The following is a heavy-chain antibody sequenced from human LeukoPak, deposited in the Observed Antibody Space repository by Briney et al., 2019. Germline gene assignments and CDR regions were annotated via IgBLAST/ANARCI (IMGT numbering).Heavy chain of an antibody. V-gene: IGHV3-33*01. D-gene: IGHD6-19*01. J-gene: IGHJ4*02. CDR3: TRDRSTVIAVAGTLDY. CDR1: GFTFSSYG. Sequence: GRSLRLSCAASGFTFSSYGMHWVRQAPGKRLEWVAIIWSDESNKYYADSVKGRFTISRDNSKNTLYLQMNSLRAEDTAVYYCTRDRSTVIAVAGTLDYWGQGTLVTVSS. CDR2: IWSDESNK.